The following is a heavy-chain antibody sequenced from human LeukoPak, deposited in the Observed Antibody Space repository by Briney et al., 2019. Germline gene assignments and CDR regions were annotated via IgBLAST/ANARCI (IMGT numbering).Heavy chain of an antibody. V-gene: IGHV1-3*01. CDR1: GFTFTSYA. CDR2: INAGNGNT. J-gene: IGHJ3*02. D-gene: IGHD2-2*01. CDR3: AGSGGYCSSTSCYSDAFDI. Sequence: GGSLRLSCAASGFTFTSYAMHWVRQAPGQRLEWMGWINAGNGNTKYSQKFQGRVTITRDTSASTAYMELSSLRSEDTAVYYCAGSGGYCSSTSCYSDAFDIWGQGTMVTVSS.